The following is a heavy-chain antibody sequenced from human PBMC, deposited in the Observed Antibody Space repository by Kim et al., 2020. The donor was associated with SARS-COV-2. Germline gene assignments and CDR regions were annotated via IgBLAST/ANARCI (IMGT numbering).Heavy chain of an antibody. CDR2: IIISSSYT. D-gene: IGHD3-9*01. Sequence: GGSLRLSCAVSGFTFTNYNLSWFGQHPGRGREWGAYIIISSSYTNYADSVRGRFTISRDNAKNSLYLQMNSLRAEDTAVYYCASFDIFTALFDYFFHGTL. J-gene: IGHJ4*01. CDR1: GFTFTNYN. V-gene: IGHV3-11*03. CDR3: ASFDIFTALFDY.